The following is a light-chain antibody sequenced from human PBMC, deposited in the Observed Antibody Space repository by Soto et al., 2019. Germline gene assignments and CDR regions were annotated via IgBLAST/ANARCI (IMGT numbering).Light chain of an antibody. CDR2: TAS. CDR1: QSISSY. J-gene: IGKJ1*01. CDR3: QQSYSRPRT. V-gene: IGKV1-39*01. Sequence: DIQMTQSPSSLSASVGARVTITCRASQSISSYLNWYQPKPGKAPNLLIYTASSLESGVPSRFSGSGSGTDFTLTIASLQPEDFATYFCQQSYSRPRTFGQGTKVDIK.